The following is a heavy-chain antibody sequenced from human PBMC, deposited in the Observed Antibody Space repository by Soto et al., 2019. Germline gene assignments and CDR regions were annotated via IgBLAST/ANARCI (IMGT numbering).Heavy chain of an antibody. V-gene: IGHV3-23*01. D-gene: IGHD6-19*01. CDR2: ISGSGVKR. J-gene: IGHJ4*02. CDR1: GFTFDNYA. CDR3: VTETQAVAAKEHFDL. Sequence: EVRLLESGGGLIQPGGSLRLSCAAFGFTFDNYAMSWVRQAPGKGLEWVSDISGSGVKRNYVDSVKGRFTISRDNSNNRLYLQMHSLRVDDTAVYYCVTETQAVAAKEHFDLWGQGTLVTVTS.